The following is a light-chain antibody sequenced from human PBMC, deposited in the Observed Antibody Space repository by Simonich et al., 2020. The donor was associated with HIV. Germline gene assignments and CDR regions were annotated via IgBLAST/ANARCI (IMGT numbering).Light chain of an antibody. CDR1: QSVLYSSNNKNF. Sequence: DIVMTQSPDSLAVSLGERATINCKSSQSVLYSSNNKNFLAWYQQKPGQPPKLLIYWASTRESGVPDRLSGSGSGTDFTLTISSLQAEDVAIYYCQQYYSTPPTLGQGTKVEIK. V-gene: IGKV4-1*01. J-gene: IGKJ1*01. CDR3: QQYYSTPPT. CDR2: WAS.